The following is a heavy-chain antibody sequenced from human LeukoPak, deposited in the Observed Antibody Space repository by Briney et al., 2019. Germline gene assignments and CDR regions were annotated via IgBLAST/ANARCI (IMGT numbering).Heavy chain of an antibody. CDR3: ARDAVGARTPDAFDI. V-gene: IGHV1-2*02. CDR1: GYTFTGYY. J-gene: IGHJ3*02. CDR2: INPNSGGT. D-gene: IGHD1-26*01. Sequence: ASVKVSCKASGYTFTGYYMHWVRQAPGQGLEWMGWINPNSGGTNYAQKFQGRVTMTRDTSISTAHMELSRLRSDDTAVYYCARDAVGARTPDAFDIWGQGTMVTVSS.